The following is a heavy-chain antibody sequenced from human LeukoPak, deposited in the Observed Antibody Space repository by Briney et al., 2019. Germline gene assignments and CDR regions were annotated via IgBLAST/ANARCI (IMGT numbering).Heavy chain of an antibody. CDR3: ARSDGYGLVGI. D-gene: IGHD3-10*01. V-gene: IGHV4-39*07. CDR2: IYSSGST. CDR1: GASINSGSNY. J-gene: IGHJ3*02. Sequence: SETLSLTCRVSGASINSGSNYWGWLRQPPGQTLEWIGSIYSSGSTYYNPSSKSRAIIMIDTPKNHFSLTLSSVTAADTAVYYWARSDGYGLVGIWGQGTMVTVSS.